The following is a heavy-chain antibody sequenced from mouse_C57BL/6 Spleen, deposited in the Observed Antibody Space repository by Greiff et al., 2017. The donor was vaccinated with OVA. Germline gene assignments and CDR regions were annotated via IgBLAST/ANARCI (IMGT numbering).Heavy chain of an antibody. V-gene: IGHV1-39*01. D-gene: IGHD2-10*01. CDR2: INPNYGTT. CDR1: GYSFTDYN. CDR3: ARAYYRISGFAY. Sequence: VQLKESGPELVKPGASVKISCKASGYSFTDYNMNWVKQSHGKSLEWIGEINPNYGTTSYNQKFKGKATLTVDQSSSTAYMQLHSLTSEDSAVYYGARAYYRISGFAYWGQGTLVTVSA. J-gene: IGHJ3*01.